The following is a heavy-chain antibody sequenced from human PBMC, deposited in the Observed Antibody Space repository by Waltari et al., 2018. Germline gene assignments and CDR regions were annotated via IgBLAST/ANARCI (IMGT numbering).Heavy chain of an antibody. J-gene: IGHJ4*02. V-gene: IGHV3-53*02. CDR3: TRGSLDY. CDR1: GFPVSNPY. Sequence: EVQLVETGGGLIQPGGSLRLSCSASGFPVSNPYLTWVRQAQGKGLEWVSLIYSGGITDYADSVKGRFTISRDNSKNTLYLQMNSLRPEDTAVYYCTRGSLDYWGQGTLVTVSS. CDR2: IYSGGIT.